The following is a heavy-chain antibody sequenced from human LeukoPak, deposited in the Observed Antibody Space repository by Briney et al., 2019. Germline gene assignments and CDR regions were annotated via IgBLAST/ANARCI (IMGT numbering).Heavy chain of an antibody. CDR3: ARGGYDSSGYYYFGY. V-gene: IGHV4-31*03. J-gene: IGHJ4*02. CDR1: GGSISSGGYY. Sequence: SETLSLTCTVSGGSISSGGYYWSWIRQHPGKGLEWIGYIYYSGSTYYNPSLKSRVTISVDTSKNQFSLKLSSVTAADTAVYYCARGGYDSSGYYYFGYWGQGTLVTVSS. CDR2: IYYSGST. D-gene: IGHD3-22*01.